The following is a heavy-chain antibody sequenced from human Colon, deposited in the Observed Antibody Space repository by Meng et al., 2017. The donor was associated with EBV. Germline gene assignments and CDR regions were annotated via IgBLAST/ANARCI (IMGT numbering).Heavy chain of an antibody. V-gene: IGHV4-34*01. Sequence: VQLRPSGAGLLQPAGTLYLTCAVYCGPFSSFYWTWIRQAPGKGLEWIGEIDDSGNIIYNPSLKSRVTISGDTSKNQFSLNVSSVTAADTAVYYCARSRWLLLQLWGQGTLVTVSS. CDR1: CGPFSSFY. J-gene: IGHJ4*02. CDR2: IDDSGNI. CDR3: ARSRWLLLQL. D-gene: IGHD3-22*01.